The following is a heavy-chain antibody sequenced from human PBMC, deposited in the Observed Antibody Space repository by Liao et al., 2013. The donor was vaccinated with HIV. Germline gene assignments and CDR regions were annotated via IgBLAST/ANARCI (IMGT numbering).Heavy chain of an antibody. J-gene: IGHJ6*03. Sequence: QVQLQESGPGLVKPSETLSLTCTVSGGSISSYYWSWIRQPAGKGLEWIGRLYTSGSTNYNPSLKSRVTMSVDTSKNQFSLKLSSVTAADTAVYYCGRLGQPSGTVYTGGYYYMDIWGNGTTVTVSS. CDR1: GGSISSYY. CDR2: LYTSGST. V-gene: IGHV4-4*07. CDR3: GRLGQPSGTVYTGGYYYMDI. D-gene: IGHD1-7*01.